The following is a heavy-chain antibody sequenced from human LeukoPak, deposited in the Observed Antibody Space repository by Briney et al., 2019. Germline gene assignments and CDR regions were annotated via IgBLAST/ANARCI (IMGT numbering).Heavy chain of an antibody. J-gene: IGHJ4*02. CDR2: IGGWSDPI. CDR1: GFTFSSYG. Sequence: PGGSLRLSCRVSGFTFSSYGMMWVRQARGKGREGVAYIGGWSDPIDYADSVKGRFTVSRDNGDSTLYLEMNSLRVEDTGVYYCARDPGFAVARWGQGALVIVSS. CDR3: ARDPGFAVAR. V-gene: IGHV3-48*04.